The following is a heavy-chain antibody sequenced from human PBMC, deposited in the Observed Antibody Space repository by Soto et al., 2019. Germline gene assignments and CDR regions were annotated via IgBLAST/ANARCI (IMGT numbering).Heavy chain of an antibody. J-gene: IGHJ4*02. D-gene: IGHD2-2*01. CDR3: AKDQWVVPAAIDVLFDY. CDR1: GFTFSSYA. CDR2: ISGSGGST. Sequence: GGSLRLSCAASGFTFSSYAMSWVRQAPGKGLEWVSAISGSGGSTYYADSVKGRFTISRDNSKNTLYLQMNSLRAEDTAVYYCAKDQWVVPAAIDVLFDYWGQGTLVTVSS. V-gene: IGHV3-23*01.